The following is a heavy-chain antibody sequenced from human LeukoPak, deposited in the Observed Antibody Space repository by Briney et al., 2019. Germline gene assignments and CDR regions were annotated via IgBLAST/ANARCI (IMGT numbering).Heavy chain of an antibody. CDR1: GFTFSNYA. D-gene: IGHD4-17*01. Sequence: GGSLRLSCAASGFTFSNYAMNWVRQAPGKGLEWVSVISGSGYSTYYADSVKGRFTISRDNSKKTLYLQTNSRRAEDTAVYYCAKDYGYYAYYSHYWGQGTLVTVSS. CDR2: ISGSGYST. CDR3: AKDYGYYAYYSHY. J-gene: IGHJ4*02. V-gene: IGHV3-23*01.